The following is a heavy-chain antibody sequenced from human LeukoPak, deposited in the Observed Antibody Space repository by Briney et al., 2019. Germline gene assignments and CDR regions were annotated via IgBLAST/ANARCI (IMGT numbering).Heavy chain of an antibody. CDR3: ARGGLISLASTPLGAFDI. V-gene: IGHV6-1*01. Sequence: SQTLSLTFAISGDSVSRNTAGWNWIRQSPSRGLEWLGRTYYRSKWYIDFAPSVRSRITINPDTSKNQFSLHLNSVTPEDTAVYFCARGGLISLASTPLGAFDIWGQGTMVSVSS. J-gene: IGHJ3*02. CDR1: GDSVSRNTAG. CDR2: TYYRSKWYI. D-gene: IGHD6-19*01.